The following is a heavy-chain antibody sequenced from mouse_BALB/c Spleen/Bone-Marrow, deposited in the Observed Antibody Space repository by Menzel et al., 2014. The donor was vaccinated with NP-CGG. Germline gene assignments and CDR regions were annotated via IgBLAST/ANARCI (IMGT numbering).Heavy chain of an antibody. CDR2: VNPNNGGT. CDR3: ARKDYGYNYVMDY. CDR1: GYTFTEYT. V-gene: IGHV1-18*01. J-gene: IGHJ4*01. D-gene: IGHD1-2*01. Sequence: VQLQQSGPELVKPGAPVKISCKTSGYTFTEYTMHWVKQSHGKSLEWIGGVNPNNGGTIYNQKFKGKATLTVDKSSSTAYMELRSLTSEDSAVYYCARKDYGYNYVMDYWGQGTSVTVSS.